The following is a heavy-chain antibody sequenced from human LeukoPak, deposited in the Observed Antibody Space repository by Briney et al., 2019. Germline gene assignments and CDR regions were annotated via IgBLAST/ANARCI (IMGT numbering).Heavy chain of an antibody. J-gene: IGHJ3*02. CDR3: ARDSTVTTFAFDI. V-gene: IGHV4-30-2*01. D-gene: IGHD4-17*01. Sequence: SETLSLTCAVSGGSISSGGYSWSWIRQPPGKGLEWIGYIYHSGSTYYNPSLKSRVTISVNRSKNQFSLKLSSVTAADTAVYHCARDSTVTTFAFDIWGQGTMVTVSS. CDR1: GGSISSGGYS. CDR2: IYHSGST.